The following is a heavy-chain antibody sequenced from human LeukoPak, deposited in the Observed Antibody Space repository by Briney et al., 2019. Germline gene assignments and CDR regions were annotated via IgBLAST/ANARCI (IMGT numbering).Heavy chain of an antibody. Sequence: SSETLSLTCTVSGGSISSYYWSWIRQPAGKGLEWIGRIYTSGSTNYNPSLKSRVTISVDTSKNQFSLKLSSVTAADTAVYYCAREGLAAAGYNWFDPWGQGTLVTVSS. CDR3: AREGLAAAGYNWFDP. D-gene: IGHD6-13*01. J-gene: IGHJ5*02. CDR1: GGSISSYY. CDR2: IYTSGST. V-gene: IGHV4-4*07.